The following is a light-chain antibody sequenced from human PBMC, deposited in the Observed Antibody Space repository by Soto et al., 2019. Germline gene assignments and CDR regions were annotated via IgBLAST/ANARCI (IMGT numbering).Light chain of an antibody. V-gene: IGKV1-5*01. J-gene: IGKJ1*01. Sequence: DIQVTQSTSTLSASVGDRVTITCRASQSISSWLAWYQQKPGKAPKLLIYDASSLESGVPSRFSGSGSGTDFTLTISSLEPEDFAVYYCQQRSNWPLTCGQGPRWIS. CDR3: QQRSNWPLT. CDR1: QSISSW. CDR2: DAS.